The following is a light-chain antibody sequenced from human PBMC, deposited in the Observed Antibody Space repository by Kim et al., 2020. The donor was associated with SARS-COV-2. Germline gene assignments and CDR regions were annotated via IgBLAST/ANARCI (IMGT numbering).Light chain of an antibody. Sequence: VSPGQTASITCSGDKLGDKYACWYQQKPGQSPVLVIYQESKRPSGIPERFSGSNSGNTATLTISGTQAMDEADYYCQAWDSSTYVFGTGTKVTVL. J-gene: IGLJ1*01. CDR2: QES. V-gene: IGLV3-1*01. CDR3: QAWDSSTYV. CDR1: KLGDKY.